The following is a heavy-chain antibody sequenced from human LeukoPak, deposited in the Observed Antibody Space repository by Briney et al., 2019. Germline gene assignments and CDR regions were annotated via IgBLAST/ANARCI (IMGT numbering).Heavy chain of an antibody. CDR3: ARDHRSIQYYDILTGYYRDDAFDI. CDR2: IYYSGST. D-gene: IGHD3-9*01. V-gene: IGHV4-59*01. J-gene: IGHJ3*02. CDR1: GGSISSYY. Sequence: ASETLSLTCTVSGGSISSYYWSWIRQPPGKGLEWIGYIYYSGSTNYNPSLKSRVTISVDTSKNQFSLKLSSVTAADTAVYHCARDHRSIQYYDILTGYYRDDAFDIWGQGTMVTVSS.